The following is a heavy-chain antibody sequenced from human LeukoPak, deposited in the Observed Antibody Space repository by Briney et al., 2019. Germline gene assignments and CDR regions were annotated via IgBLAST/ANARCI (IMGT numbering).Heavy chain of an antibody. D-gene: IGHD3-16*01. Sequence: GASVTVSCKASGYTFTDYNIHWVRQAPGRDLEWMGWISPNTGGTKYAQEFQGRVTVTRDTSISTAYMELSRLRSDDTAMYYCARPVLRLSGAFEFWGQGTPVIVSS. J-gene: IGHJ4*02. V-gene: IGHV1-2*02. CDR3: ARPVLRLSGAFEF. CDR1: GYTFTDYN. CDR2: ISPNTGGT.